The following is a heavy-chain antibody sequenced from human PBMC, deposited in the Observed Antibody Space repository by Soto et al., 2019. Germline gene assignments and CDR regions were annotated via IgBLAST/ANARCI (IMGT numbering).Heavy chain of an antibody. D-gene: IGHD3-22*01. V-gene: IGHV1-46*01. CDR2: INPSGGIT. CDR1: GYTFTNYY. Sequence: QVQLVQSGAEMKKPGASVKVSCKPSGYTFTNYYIHWVRQAPGQGLEWMGIINPSGGITSYPQKFQGRVTMTRDTSTSTVYMELSSLRSDDTDVYYCARDSSVYYFFDQWGQGTLVTVSS. CDR3: ARDSSVYYFFDQ. J-gene: IGHJ4*02.